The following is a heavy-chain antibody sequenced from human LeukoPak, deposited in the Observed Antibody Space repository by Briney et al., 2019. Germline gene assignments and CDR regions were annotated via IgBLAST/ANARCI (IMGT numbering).Heavy chain of an antibody. CDR3: ARDLSVAARPAFDY. V-gene: IGHV3-66*01. Sequence: AGSLRLSCAASGFTVSSNHMSWVRQAPGKGLEWVSVFYSGGDTYYANSVRGRFTISRDNSKNTLYLQMNSLRAEDTAVYYCARDLSVAARPAFDYWGQGTLVTVSS. D-gene: IGHD6-6*01. CDR1: GFTVSSNH. CDR2: FYSGGDT. J-gene: IGHJ4*02.